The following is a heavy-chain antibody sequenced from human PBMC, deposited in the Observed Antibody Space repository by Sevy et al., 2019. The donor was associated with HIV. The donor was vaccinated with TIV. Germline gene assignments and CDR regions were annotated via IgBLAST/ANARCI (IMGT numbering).Heavy chain of an antibody. CDR2: ISSSSSYI. CDR3: ARATLGVGYYFDY. CDR1: GFTFSSYS. Sequence: GGSLRLSCAASGFTFSSYSMNWVRQAPGKGLEWVSSISSSSSYIYYAHSVKGRFTISRDNAKNSLYLQMNSLRAEDTAVYYCARATLGVGYYFDYWGQGTLVTVSS. V-gene: IGHV3-21*01. J-gene: IGHJ4*02. D-gene: IGHD1-26*01.